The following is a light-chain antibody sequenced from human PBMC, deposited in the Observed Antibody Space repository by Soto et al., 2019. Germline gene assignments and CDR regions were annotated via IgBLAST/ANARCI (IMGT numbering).Light chain of an antibody. V-gene: IGLV4-69*01. J-gene: IGLJ2*01. CDR1: SGHSSYA. CDR3: QTWGSGTVV. Sequence: QLVLTQSPSASASLGASVKLTCTLSSGHSSYAIAWHQQQPEKGPRYLMKLNSDGSHSKGDGIPDRFSGSSSGAERYLTISSPQSEDEADYYCQTWGSGTVVFGGGTEVTLL. CDR2: LNSDGSH.